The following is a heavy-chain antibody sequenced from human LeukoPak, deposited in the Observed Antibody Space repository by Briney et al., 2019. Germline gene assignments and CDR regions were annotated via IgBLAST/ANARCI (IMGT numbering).Heavy chain of an antibody. CDR3: AITYDILTGYYPFDY. Sequence: GGSLRLSCAASGFTFSSYAMSWVRQAPGKGLEWVSAISGSGGSTYYADSVKGRFTISRDNSKNTPYLQMNSLRAEDTAVYYCAITYDILTGYYPFDYWGQGTLVTVSS. V-gene: IGHV3-23*01. CDR2: ISGSGGST. D-gene: IGHD3-9*01. J-gene: IGHJ4*02. CDR1: GFTFSSYA.